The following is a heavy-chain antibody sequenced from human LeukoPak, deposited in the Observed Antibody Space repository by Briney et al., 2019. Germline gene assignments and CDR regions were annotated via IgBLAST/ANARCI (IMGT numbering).Heavy chain of an antibody. CDR3: ARLGYYASFDP. CDR2: IYYSGST. CDR1: DGSISSSSYY. D-gene: IGHD3-10*01. V-gene: IGHV4-39*01. J-gene: IGHJ5*02. Sequence: SETLSLTCTVSDGSISSSSYYWGWIRQPPGKGLEWIGSIYYSGSTYYNPSLKSRVTISVDTSKNQFSLKLSSVTAADTAVYYCARLGYYASFDPWGQGTLVTVSS.